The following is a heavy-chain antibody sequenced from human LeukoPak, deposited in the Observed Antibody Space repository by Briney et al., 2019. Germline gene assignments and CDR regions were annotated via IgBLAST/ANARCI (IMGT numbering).Heavy chain of an antibody. V-gene: IGHV3-9*01. CDR1: GFTFDDYA. Sequence: GGSLRLSCAASGFTFDDYAMHWVRQAPGKGLEWVSGISWNSGSIGYADSVKGRFTISRDNAKSSLYLQMNSLRAEDTALYYCAKGLYYDSSGYLDYWGQGTLVTVSS. CDR3: AKGLYYDSSGYLDY. D-gene: IGHD3-22*01. CDR2: ISWNSGSI. J-gene: IGHJ4*02.